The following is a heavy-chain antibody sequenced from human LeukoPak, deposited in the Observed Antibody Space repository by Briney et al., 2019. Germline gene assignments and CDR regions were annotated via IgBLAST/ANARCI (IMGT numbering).Heavy chain of an antibody. V-gene: IGHV4-4*02. D-gene: IGHD6-6*01. CDR3: ARDRWQLAYYYYYYYYMDV. J-gene: IGHJ6*03. CDR2: IYHSGST. CDR1: GGSISSGNW. Sequence: PSETLSLTCAVSGGSISSGNWWSWVRQPPGKGLEWIGEIYHSGSTNYNPSLKSRVTISVDTSKNQFSLKLSSVTAADTAVYYCARDRWQLAYYYYYYYYMDVWGKGTTVTVSS.